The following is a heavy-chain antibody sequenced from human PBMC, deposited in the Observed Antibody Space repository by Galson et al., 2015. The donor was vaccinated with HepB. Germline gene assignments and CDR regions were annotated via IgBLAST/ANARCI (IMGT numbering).Heavy chain of an antibody. CDR1: GFTFSSYA. Sequence: SLRLSCAASGFTFSSYAMSWVRQAPGKGLEWVSAISGSGGSTYYADSVKGRFTISRDNSKNTLYMQMNSLRAEDTAVYYCAKGRYCSGGSCYSERRDGRYFDYRGQGTLVTVSS. V-gene: IGHV3-23*01. CDR2: ISGSGGST. D-gene: IGHD2-15*01. CDR3: AKGRYCSGGSCYSERRDGRYFDY. J-gene: IGHJ4*02.